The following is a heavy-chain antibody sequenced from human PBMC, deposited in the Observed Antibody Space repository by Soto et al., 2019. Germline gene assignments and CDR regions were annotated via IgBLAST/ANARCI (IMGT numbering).Heavy chain of an antibody. CDR2: ISYDGSNK. J-gene: IGHJ4*02. Sequence: PGGSLRLSCAASGFTFSSYAMHWVRQAPGKGLEWVAVISYDGSNKYYADSVKGRFTISRDNSKNTLYLQMNSLRAEDTAVYYCARGAPGSYFDYWGQGTLVTVSS. V-gene: IGHV3-30-3*01. CDR3: ARGAPGSYFDY. CDR1: GFTFSSYA.